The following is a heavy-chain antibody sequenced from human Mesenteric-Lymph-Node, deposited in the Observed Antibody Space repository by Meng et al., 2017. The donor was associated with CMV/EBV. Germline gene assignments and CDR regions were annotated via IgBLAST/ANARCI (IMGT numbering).Heavy chain of an antibody. V-gene: IGHV4-34*01. J-gene: IGHJ6*02. Sequence: SETLSLTCSVSSDSIDSYYWSWIRQPPGKGLEWIGEINHSGSTNYNPSLKSRVTISVDTSKNQFSLKLSSVTAADTAVYYCASSSPLHMDVWGQGTTVTVSS. CDR2: INHSGST. CDR3: ASSSPLHMDV. CDR1: SDSIDSYY. D-gene: IGHD6-13*01.